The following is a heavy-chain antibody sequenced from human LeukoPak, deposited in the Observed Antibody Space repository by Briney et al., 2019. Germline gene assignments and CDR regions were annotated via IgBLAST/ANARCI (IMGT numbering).Heavy chain of an antibody. D-gene: IGHD3-9*01. CDR3: ARNGPRHYDILTGYYIVHAFDI. V-gene: IGHV1-46*01. J-gene: IGHJ3*02. CDR2: INPSGGST. CDR1: GYTFTSYY. Sequence: ASVKVSCKASGYTFTSYYMHWVRQVLGQGLEWMGIINPSGGSTSYAQKFQGRVTMTRDMSTSTVYMELSSLRSDDTAVYYCARNGPRHYDILTGYYIVHAFDIWGQGTMVTVSS.